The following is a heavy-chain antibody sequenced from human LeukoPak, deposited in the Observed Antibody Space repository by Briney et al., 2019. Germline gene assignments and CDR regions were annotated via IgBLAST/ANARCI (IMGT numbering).Heavy chain of an antibody. J-gene: IGHJ6*03. Sequence: SVKVSCKASGGTFSSYAISWVRQAPGQGLEWTGGIIPIFGTANYAQKFQGRVTITADKSTSTAYMELSSLRSEGTAVYYCAREVPAAISSYYYYYMDVWGKGTTVTVSS. D-gene: IGHD2-2*02. CDR2: IIPIFGTA. V-gene: IGHV1-69*06. CDR1: GGTFSSYA. CDR3: AREVPAAISSYYYYYMDV.